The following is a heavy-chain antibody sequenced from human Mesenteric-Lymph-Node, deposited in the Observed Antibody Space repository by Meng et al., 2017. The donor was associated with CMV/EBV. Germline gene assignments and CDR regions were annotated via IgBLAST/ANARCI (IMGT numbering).Heavy chain of an antibody. CDR3: ARLVSPYDFWSGTYNHYGMDV. J-gene: IGHJ6*02. CDR2: IKQDGSEK. D-gene: IGHD3-3*01. Sequence: GESLKISCAASGFTFSNYWMHWVRQAPGKGLEWVANIKQDGSEKNFVDSVRGRFTISRDNAKNSLYLQMNSLRADDTAVYYCARLVSPYDFWSGTYNHYGMDVWGQGTTVTVSS. CDR1: GFTFSNYW. V-gene: IGHV3-7*01.